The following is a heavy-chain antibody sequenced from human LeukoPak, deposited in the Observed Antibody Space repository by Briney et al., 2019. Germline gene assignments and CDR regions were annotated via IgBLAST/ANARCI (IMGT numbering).Heavy chain of an antibody. CDR3: ARTRITPGVRGLQMRYFDY. CDR2: IRWNSGRI. CDR1: GFTFDDFA. J-gene: IGHJ4*02. D-gene: IGHD3-10*01. V-gene: IGHV3-9*01. Sequence: GGSLRLSCAASGFTFDDFAMHWIRQVPGKGLEWVSGIRWNSGRIDYADSVKGRFTISRENGKNSLYLQMNSLRADDTAVYYCARTRITPGVRGLQMRYFDYWGQGTLVTVSS.